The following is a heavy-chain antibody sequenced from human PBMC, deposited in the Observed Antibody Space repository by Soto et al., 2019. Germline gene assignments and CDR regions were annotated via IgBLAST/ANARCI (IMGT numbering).Heavy chain of an antibody. CDR2: IYYSGST. D-gene: IGHD3-16*01. J-gene: IGHJ5*01. Sequence: SETLSLTCTVSGDSVTSGNYYWRWIRQPQEKGLAWLGHIYYSGSTNYSPSLKSRVTISLDTPNNLFSLHVSSFTAADTAVYHCPMTPVDTYMIYWFETWGQGTLVTASS. CDR1: GDSVTSGNYY. V-gene: IGHV4-61*01. CDR3: PMTPVDTYMIYWFET.